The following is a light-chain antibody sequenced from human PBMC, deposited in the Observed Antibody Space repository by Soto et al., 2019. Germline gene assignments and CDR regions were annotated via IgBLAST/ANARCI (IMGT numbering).Light chain of an antibody. V-gene: IGKV3-20*01. J-gene: IGKJ5*01. CDR1: QSVSSSY. CDR3: QQYDRPPIT. CDR2: GVS. Sequence: VLTQSPGTLSLSPGERATLSCRASQSVSSSYLAWYQQKPGQAPRLLIYGVSSRATGIPDRFSGGGSGTDFTLTISRLEPEDVALYYCQQYDRPPITFGQGTRLEI.